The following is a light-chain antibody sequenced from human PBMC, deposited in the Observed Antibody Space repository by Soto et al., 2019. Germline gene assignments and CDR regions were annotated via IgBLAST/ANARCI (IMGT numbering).Light chain of an antibody. CDR2: GAS. V-gene: IGKV3-20*01. Sequence: EIVLTQSPGTLSLSPGERATLSCRASQSVSSNYLAWYQQKPGQAPRLLISGASSRATGIPDRFSGSGSGTDFTLTITRLEPEDFAVYYCQQYGTSLYTFGQGTKLEIK. CDR1: QSVSSNY. J-gene: IGKJ2*01. CDR3: QQYGTSLYT.